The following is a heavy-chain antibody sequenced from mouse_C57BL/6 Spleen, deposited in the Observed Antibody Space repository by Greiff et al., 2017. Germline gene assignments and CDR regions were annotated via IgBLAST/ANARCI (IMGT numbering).Heavy chain of an antibody. CDR1: GYTFTSYW. Sequence: VQLQQPGAELVKPGASVKLSCKASGYTFTSYWMQWVKQRPGQGLEWIGEIDPSDSYTNYNQKFKGKATLTVDTSSSTAYMQLSSLTSEDSAVYYCARGYGSSRYAMDYWGQGTSVTVSA. D-gene: IGHD1-1*01. CDR2: IDPSDSYT. V-gene: IGHV1-50*01. J-gene: IGHJ4*01. CDR3: ARGYGSSRYAMDY.